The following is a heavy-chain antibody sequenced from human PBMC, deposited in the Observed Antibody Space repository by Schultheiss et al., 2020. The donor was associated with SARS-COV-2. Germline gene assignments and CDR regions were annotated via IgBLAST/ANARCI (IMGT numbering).Heavy chain of an antibody. J-gene: IGHJ4*02. CDR1: GGSFSGYY. CDR3: ARPGYSSSWQFFDY. Sequence: SETLSLTCTVYGGSFSGYYWSWIRQPPGKGLEWIGEINHSGSTNYNPSLKSRVTISVDTSKNQFSLKLSSVTAADTAVYYCARPGYSSSWQFFDYWGQGTLVTVSS. D-gene: IGHD6-13*01. CDR2: INHSGST. V-gene: IGHV4-34*01.